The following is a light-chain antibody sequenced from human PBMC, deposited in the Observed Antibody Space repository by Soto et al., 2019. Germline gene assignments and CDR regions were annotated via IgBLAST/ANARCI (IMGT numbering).Light chain of an antibody. CDR1: ESISIW. CDR2: DAS. J-gene: IGKJ1*01. Sequence: DIQMTQSPSTLSASVGDRVTISCRARESISIWLAWYQQKPGKAPKLLIYDASILESGVPSRCSGSGSGTEFTLTISSLQANDSATYYCQQYNSYRTFGQGTKVEIK. V-gene: IGKV1-5*01. CDR3: QQYNSYRT.